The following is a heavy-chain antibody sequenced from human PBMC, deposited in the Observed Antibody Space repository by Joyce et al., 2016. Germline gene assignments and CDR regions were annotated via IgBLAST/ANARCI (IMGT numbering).Heavy chain of an antibody. J-gene: IGHJ4*02. CDR3: ARSQWLEPLMY. CDR1: SGHFSGFF. D-gene: IGHD6-19*01. CDR2: ITNSGAT. V-gene: IGHV4-34*02. Sequence: QVQLQQWGAGLLKTSETLSLTCAVYSGHFSGFFWSWVRQTPGKGLEWIGDITNSGATHYNPSLKSRLTMSVDTSRKEFSLKLSSVTVADTAIYYCARSQWLEPLMYWGQGTPVTVSS.